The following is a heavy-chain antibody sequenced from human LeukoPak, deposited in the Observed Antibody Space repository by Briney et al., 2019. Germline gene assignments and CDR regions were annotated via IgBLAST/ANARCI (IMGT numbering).Heavy chain of an antibody. CDR3: ATGTPHYYDSSGYFLSGFDY. Sequence: SVKVSCKAPGGTFSSYAISWVRQAPGQGLEWMGGIIPIFGTANYAQKFQGRVTITADESTSTAYMELGSLRSEDTAVYYCATGTPHYYDSSGYFLSGFDYWGQGTLVTVSS. D-gene: IGHD3-22*01. J-gene: IGHJ4*02. CDR1: GGTFSSYA. CDR2: IIPIFGTA. V-gene: IGHV1-69*13.